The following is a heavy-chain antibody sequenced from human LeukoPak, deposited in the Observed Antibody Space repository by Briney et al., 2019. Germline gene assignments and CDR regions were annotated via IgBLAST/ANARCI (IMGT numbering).Heavy chain of an antibody. J-gene: IGHJ5*02. CDR3: AREVAARRLGSWFDP. D-gene: IGHD6-6*01. CDR1: EFIFSSYW. V-gene: IGHV3-7*01. Sequence: GGSLRLSCAASEFIFSSYWMSWVRQAPGKGLEWVANIKQDGSEKYYVDSVKGRFTISRDNAKNSLYLQMNSLRAEDTAVYYCAREVAARRLGSWFDPWGQGTLVTVSS. CDR2: IKQDGSEK.